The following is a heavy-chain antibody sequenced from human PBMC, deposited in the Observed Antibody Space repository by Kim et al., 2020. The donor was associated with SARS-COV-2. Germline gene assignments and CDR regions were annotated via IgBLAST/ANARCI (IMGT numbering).Heavy chain of an antibody. D-gene: IGHD3-9*01. Sequence: GGSLRLSCVASGFTFDDFAMHWVRQIPGKGLEWVSGINWNSRSTGYADSVMGRFTISRENAKNSLYPEMKSLRAEDTALYYCAKGPYDIVTGYYYFDYWGQ. CDR2: INWNSRST. V-gene: IGHV3-9*01. CDR3: AKGPYDIVTGYYYFDY. J-gene: IGHJ4*02. CDR1: GFTFDDFA.